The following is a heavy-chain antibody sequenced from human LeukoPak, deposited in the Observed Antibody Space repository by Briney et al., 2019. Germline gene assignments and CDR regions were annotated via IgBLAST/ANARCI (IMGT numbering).Heavy chain of an antibody. J-gene: IGHJ4*02. CDR2: IYYSGST. Sequence: SETLSLTCTVSGGSISSYYWSWIRQPPGKGLEWIGYIYYSGSTNYNPSLKSRVTISIDTSKNQFSLKLNSVTAADTAFYYCAREMGHDLTEFDSWGQGTLVTVSS. CDR1: GGSISSYY. V-gene: IGHV4-59*12. D-gene: IGHD3-3*01. CDR3: AREMGHDLTEFDS.